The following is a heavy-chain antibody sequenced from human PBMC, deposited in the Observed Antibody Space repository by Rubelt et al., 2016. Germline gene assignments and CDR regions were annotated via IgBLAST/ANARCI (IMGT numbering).Heavy chain of an antibody. CDR3: ARDLGLLWFGELLPDVGWFDP. Sequence: GGSLRLSCAASGFTFSSYAMHWVRQAPGKGLEWVAVISYDGSNKYYADSVKGRFTISRDNSKNTLYLQMNSLRAEDTAVYYCARDLGLLWFGELLPDVGWFDPWGQGTLVTVSS. V-gene: IGHV3-30*04. CDR2: ISYDGSNK. J-gene: IGHJ5*02. CDR1: GFTFSSYA. D-gene: IGHD3-10*01.